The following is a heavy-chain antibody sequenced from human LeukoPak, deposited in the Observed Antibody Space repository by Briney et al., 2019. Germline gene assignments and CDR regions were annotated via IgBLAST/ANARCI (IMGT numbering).Heavy chain of an antibody. J-gene: IGHJ6*03. CDR2: ISSSGSTI. Sequence: PGGSLRLSCAASGFTFSSYEMNWVRQAPGKGLEWVSHISSSGSTIDYADSVKGRFTISRDNAKNSLYLEMNSLRAEDTAVYYCARDRALVSMVRGVMGYFYYYMDVWGKGTTVTISS. D-gene: IGHD3-10*01. CDR3: ARDRALVSMVRGVMGYFYYYMDV. CDR1: GFTFSSYE. V-gene: IGHV3-48*03.